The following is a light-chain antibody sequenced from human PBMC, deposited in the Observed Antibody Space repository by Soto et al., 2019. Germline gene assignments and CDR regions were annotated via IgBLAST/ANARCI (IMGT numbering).Light chain of an antibody. Sequence: EIGMTQSASTLSVSPGERASLSWRACQSVSSNLAWYQQKPGQAPRLLIYGASTRATGIPARFSGSGSGTEFTLTISSLQSEDFAVYYCQQYNNWPPAFGQGTKVDI. CDR3: QQYNNWPPA. CDR1: QSVSSN. J-gene: IGKJ1*01. V-gene: IGKV3-15*01. CDR2: GAS.